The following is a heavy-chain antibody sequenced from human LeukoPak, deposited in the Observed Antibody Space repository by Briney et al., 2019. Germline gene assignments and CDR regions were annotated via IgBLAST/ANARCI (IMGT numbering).Heavy chain of an antibody. V-gene: IGHV3-11*06. CDR1: GFTFSDYY. CDR2: ISSSSSYT. J-gene: IGHJ4*02. D-gene: IGHD1-1*01. CDR3: ATSPGELEFDY. Sequence: GGSLRLSCAASGFTFSDYYMSWIRQAPGKGLEWVSYISSSSSYTNYADSVKGRFTISRDNAKNSLYLQMNNLRAEDTAIYYCATSPGELEFDYWGQGTLVTVSS.